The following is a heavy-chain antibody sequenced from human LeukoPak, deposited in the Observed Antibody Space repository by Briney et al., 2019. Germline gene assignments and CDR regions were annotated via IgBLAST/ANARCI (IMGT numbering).Heavy chain of an antibody. D-gene: IGHD3-22*01. CDR2: ISWNSGSI. CDR1: RFTFDDYA. J-gene: IGHJ4*02. Sequence: PGGSLRLSCAASRFTFDDYAMHWVRQAPGKGLEWVSGISWNSGSIGYADSVKGRFTISRDNAKNSLYLQMNSLRAEDTAVYYCAKVVGIVVVIVYYFDYWGQGTLVTVSS. V-gene: IGHV3-9*01. CDR3: AKVVGIVVVIVYYFDY.